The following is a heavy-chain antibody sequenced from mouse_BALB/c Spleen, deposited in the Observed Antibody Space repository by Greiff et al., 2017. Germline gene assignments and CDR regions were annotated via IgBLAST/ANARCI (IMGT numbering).Heavy chain of an antibody. CDR2: IDPANGNT. J-gene: IGHJ4*01. V-gene: IGHV14-3*02. D-gene: IGHD2-13*01. CDR1: GFNIKDTY. Sequence: VQLQQSGAELVKPGASVKLSCTASGFNIKDTYMHWVKQRPEQGLEWIGRIDPANGNTKYDPKFQGKATITADTSSNTACLQLSSLTSEDTAVYYCACDDAMDYWGQGTSVTVSS. CDR3: ACDDAMDY.